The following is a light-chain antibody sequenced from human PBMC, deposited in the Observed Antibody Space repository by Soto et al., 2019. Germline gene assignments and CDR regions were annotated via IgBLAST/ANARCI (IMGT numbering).Light chain of an antibody. CDR1: QSVLYSSNNKNY. V-gene: IGKV4-1*01. CDR3: QQYYSTPFT. CDR2: WAS. J-gene: IGKJ3*01. Sequence: DIVMTQSPDSLAVSLGERATINCKSSQSVLYSSNNKNYVAWYQQKPGQPPKLLIYWASTRESGVPGRFSGSGSGTDFTLTISSLHAEDVAVYYCQQYYSTPFTFGPGTKVDIK.